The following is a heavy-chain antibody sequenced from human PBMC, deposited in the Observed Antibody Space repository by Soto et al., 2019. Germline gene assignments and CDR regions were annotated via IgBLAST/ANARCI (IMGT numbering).Heavy chain of an antibody. CDR1: GFTFSSYS. CDR3: ASWVRDGYNSRYYGMDV. Sequence: GGSLRLSCAASGFTFSSYSMNWVRQAPGKGLEWVSSISSSSSYIYYADSVKGRFTISRDNAKNSLYLQMNSLRAEDTAVYYCASWVRDGYNSRYYGMDVWSQGTTVTVSS. V-gene: IGHV3-21*01. J-gene: IGHJ6*02. CDR2: ISSSSSYI. D-gene: IGHD5-12*01.